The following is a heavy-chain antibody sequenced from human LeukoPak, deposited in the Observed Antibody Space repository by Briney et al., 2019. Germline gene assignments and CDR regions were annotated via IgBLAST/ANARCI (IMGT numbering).Heavy chain of an antibody. D-gene: IGHD2-21*02. CDR1: GGSFSGYY. J-gene: IGHJ4*02. CDR2: ISHSGSA. CDR3: ARQYCSGDCYFDY. V-gene: IGHV4-34*01. Sequence: IPSGTLSLTCAVYGGSFSGYYWSWIRQPPGKGLEWIGEISHSGSAKYNPSLKSRVTISVDTSKNQFSLKLSTVTAADKAVYYCARQYCSGDCYFDYWGQGTLVTVSS.